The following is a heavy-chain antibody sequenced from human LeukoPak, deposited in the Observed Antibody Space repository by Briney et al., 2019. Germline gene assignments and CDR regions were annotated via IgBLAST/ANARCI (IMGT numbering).Heavy chain of an antibody. D-gene: IGHD2-15*01. CDR1: GFTVSSNY. CDR3: ARLGYCSGGSCYPTTYYFDY. V-gene: IGHV3-21*01. Sequence: GGSLRLSCAASGFTVSSNYMSWVRQAPGKGLEWVSSISSSSTYIYYADSVKGRFTISRDNAKNSLYLQMNSLRAEDTAVYYCARLGYCSGGSCYPTTYYFDYWGQGTLVTVSS. CDR2: ISSSSTYI. J-gene: IGHJ4*02.